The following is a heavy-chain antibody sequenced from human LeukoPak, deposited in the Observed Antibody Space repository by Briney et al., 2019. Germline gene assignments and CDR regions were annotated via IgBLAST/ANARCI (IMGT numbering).Heavy chain of an antibody. J-gene: IGHJ5*02. V-gene: IGHV3-33*01. D-gene: IGHD6-13*01. CDR1: GFTFSSYG. CDR3: ARDVAAAGNDNWFDP. CDR2: IWYDGSNK. Sequence: GGSLRLSCAASGFTFSSYGMHWVRQAPGKGLEWVAVIWYDGSNKYYADSVKGRFTISRENSKNTLYLQMNSLRAEDTAVYYCARDVAAAGNDNWFDPWGQGTLVTVSS.